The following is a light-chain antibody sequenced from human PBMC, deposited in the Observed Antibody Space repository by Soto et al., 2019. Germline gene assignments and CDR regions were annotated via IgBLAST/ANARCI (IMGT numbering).Light chain of an antibody. CDR3: QQYGSSPT. CDR1: QSVSSSY. CDR2: GAS. J-gene: IGKJ5*01. Sequence: EIVLTQSPGTLSSSPGERATLSCRASQSVSSSYLAWYQQKPGQAPRLLIYGASSRATGIPDRFSGSGSGTDFTLTISRLEPEDFAVYYCQQYGSSPTFGQGTRLEI. V-gene: IGKV3-20*01.